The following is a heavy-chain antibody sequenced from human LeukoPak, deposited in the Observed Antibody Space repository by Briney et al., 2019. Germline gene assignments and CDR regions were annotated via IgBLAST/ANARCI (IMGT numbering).Heavy chain of an antibody. D-gene: IGHD3-22*01. V-gene: IGHV3-30*18. CDR2: ISYDGSNK. CDR1: GFTFSSYG. J-gene: IGHJ4*02. Sequence: GGSLRLSCAASGFTFSSYGMHWVRQAPGKGLGWVAVISYDGSNKYYADSVKGRFTISRDNSKNTLYLQMNSLRAEDTAVHYCAKMSRASGSLDYWGQGTLVTVSS. CDR3: AKMSRASGSLDY.